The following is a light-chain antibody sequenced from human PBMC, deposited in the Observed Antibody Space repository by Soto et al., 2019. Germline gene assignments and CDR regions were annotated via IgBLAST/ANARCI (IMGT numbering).Light chain of an antibody. CDR3: CSYAGSHVV. V-gene: IGLV2-23*01. J-gene: IGLJ2*01. CDR2: EGS. Sequence: QSALTQPASVSGSPGQSITISCTGTSSDVGSYNLVSWYQQHPGKAPKLVIYEGSKRPSGVSDRFSGSKSGNTASLTISGLQAEDEADYYSCSYAGSHVVFGGGTKLTVL. CDR1: SSDVGSYNL.